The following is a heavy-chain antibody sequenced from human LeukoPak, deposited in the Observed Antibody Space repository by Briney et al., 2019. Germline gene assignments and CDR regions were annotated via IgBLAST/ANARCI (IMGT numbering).Heavy chain of an antibody. CDR3: ARELGSPYYYDSSGYRPQDI. CDR2: IYYSGST. CDR1: GGSISSSSYY. V-gene: IGHV4-39*07. D-gene: IGHD3-22*01. J-gene: IGHJ3*02. Sequence: PSETLSLTCTVSGGSISSSSYYWGWIRQPPGKGLEWIGSIYYSGSTYYNPSLKSRVTISVDTSKNQFSLKLSSVTAADTAVYYCARELGSPYYYDSSGYRPQDIWGQGTMVTVSS.